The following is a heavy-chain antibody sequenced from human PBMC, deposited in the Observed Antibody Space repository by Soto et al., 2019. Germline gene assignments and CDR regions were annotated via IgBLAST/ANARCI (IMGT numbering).Heavy chain of an antibody. D-gene: IGHD4-17*01. CDR3: ARRYGPGFDY. J-gene: IGHJ4*02. CDR2: IYYSGST. CDR1: GDSVSSSGYY. Sequence: TSETLSLTCNVSGDSVSSSGYYWSWIRQPPGKGLEWIGYIYYSGSTNYNPSLKSRVTISVDTSKNQFSLKLSSVTAADTAVYYCARRYGPGFDYWGQGTLVTVSS. V-gene: IGHV4-61*08.